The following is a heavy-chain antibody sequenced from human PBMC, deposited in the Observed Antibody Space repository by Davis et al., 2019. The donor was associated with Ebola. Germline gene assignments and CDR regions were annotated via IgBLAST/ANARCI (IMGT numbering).Heavy chain of an antibody. Sequence: GESLKISCVASGFAFSDYGMTWVRQAPGKGREWVANMKQDGGDKFYVDSVRGRFTSFRDNAKNSLYLQMNSLRAEDPAVYFCARPTMLDFAMDVWGQGTTVTVSS. CDR3: ARPTMLDFAMDV. V-gene: IGHV3-7*03. CDR2: MKQDGGDK. CDR1: GFAFSDYG. J-gene: IGHJ6*02. D-gene: IGHD5-24*01.